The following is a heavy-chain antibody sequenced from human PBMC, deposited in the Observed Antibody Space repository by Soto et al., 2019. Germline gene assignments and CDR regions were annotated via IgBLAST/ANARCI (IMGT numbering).Heavy chain of an antibody. CDR2: IYSGGST. CDR3: AREIYSSSSLFNYYYYYMDV. J-gene: IGHJ6*03. D-gene: IGHD6-6*01. CDR1: GFTVSSNY. Sequence: EVQLVESGGGLVQPGGSLRLSCAASGFTVSSNYMSWVRQAPGKGLEWVSVIYSGGSTYYADSVKGRFTISRDNSKNTLYLQMNSLRAEDTAVYYCAREIYSSSSLFNYYYYYMDVWDKGTTVTVSS. V-gene: IGHV3-66*01.